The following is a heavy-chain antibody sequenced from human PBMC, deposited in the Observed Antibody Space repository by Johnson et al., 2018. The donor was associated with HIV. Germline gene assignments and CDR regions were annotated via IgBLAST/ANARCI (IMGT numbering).Heavy chain of an antibody. V-gene: IGHV3-30*19. D-gene: IGHD6-13*01. CDR2: ISYDGSNK. CDR1: GFTFSSYG. J-gene: IGHJ3*02. CDR3: ARDPPGEAAAGFDI. Sequence: QVQLVESGGGVVQPGRSLRLSCVVSGFTFSSYGMHWVRQAPGKGLEWVALISYDGSNKYSADSVKGRFTISRDNSKNTLYLQMNSLRAEDTAVYYCARDPPGEAAAGFDIWGQGTMVTVSS.